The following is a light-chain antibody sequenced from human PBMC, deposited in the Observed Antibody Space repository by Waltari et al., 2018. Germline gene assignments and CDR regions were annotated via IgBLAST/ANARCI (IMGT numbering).Light chain of an antibody. J-gene: IGKJ1*01. CDR1: QGIRND. CDR3: LQDYDYPWT. Sequence: MTQSPSSLSASVGDRVTITRRASQGIRNDLGWYQQKPGKAPKLLIYGATSLQGGVPSRFSGSGSGREFTLTINSLQPEDLATYYCLQDYDYPWTFGQGTKVEIK. V-gene: IGKV1-6*01. CDR2: GAT.